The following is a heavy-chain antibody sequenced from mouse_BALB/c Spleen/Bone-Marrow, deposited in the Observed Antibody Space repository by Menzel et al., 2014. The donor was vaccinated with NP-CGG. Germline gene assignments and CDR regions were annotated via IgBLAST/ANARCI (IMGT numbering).Heavy chain of an antibody. CDR1: GFDFSRSW. J-gene: IGHJ3*01. D-gene: IGHD1-2*01. CDR3: ARLHYYGYIAY. V-gene: IGHV4-1*02. Sequence: EVKVIESGGGLVQPGGSLKLSCAASGFDFSRSWMSWVRQAPGKGLEWIGEINPDSRTISYTPSLKDKFIISRDNAKNTLYLQMSKVRSEDTALYYCARLHYYGYIAYWGQGTLVTVSA. CDR2: INPDSRTI.